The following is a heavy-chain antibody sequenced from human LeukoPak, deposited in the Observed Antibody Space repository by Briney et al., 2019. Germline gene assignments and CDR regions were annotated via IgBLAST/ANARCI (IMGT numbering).Heavy chain of an antibody. CDR1: GFTFSSYS. D-gene: IGHD4-17*01. CDR3: VGKMNTVTTCYLKD. CDR2: ISSSSRHR. Sequence: GGSLRLSCAGSGFTFSSYSMNWVRQAPAKGLEWVSSISSSSRHRYYVDSVKGRFTISRDDAENSLYLQMNSLRVDDTAVLYSVGKMNTVTTCYLKDSGEGTLVTVSS. J-gene: IGHJ1*01. V-gene: IGHV3-21*01.